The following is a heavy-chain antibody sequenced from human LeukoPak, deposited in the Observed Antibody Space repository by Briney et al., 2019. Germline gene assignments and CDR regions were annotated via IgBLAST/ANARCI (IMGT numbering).Heavy chain of an antibody. CDR2: IYSGGST. Sequence: GSLRLSCAASGFTVSSNYMSWVRQAPGKGLEWVSVIYSGGSTYYADSVKGRFTISRDNSKNTLYLQMNSLRAEDTAVYYCAIHSSSWYFDYWGQGTLVTVSS. V-gene: IGHV3-53*01. CDR3: AIHSSSWYFDY. CDR1: GFTVSSNY. J-gene: IGHJ4*02. D-gene: IGHD6-13*01.